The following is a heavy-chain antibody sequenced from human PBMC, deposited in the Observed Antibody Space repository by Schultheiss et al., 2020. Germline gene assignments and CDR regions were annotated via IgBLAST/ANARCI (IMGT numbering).Heavy chain of an antibody. D-gene: IGHD6-19*01. CDR1: GGSISSGGYY. CDR3: ATGIAVAVRSLYDY. Sequence: SQTLSLTCTVSGGSISSGGYYWSWIRQHPGKGLEWIGEIYHSGSTNYNPSLKSRVTISVDKSKNQFSLKLSSVTAADTAVYYCATGIAVAVRSLYDYWGQGTLVTVS. V-gene: IGHV4-31*09. CDR2: IYHSGST. J-gene: IGHJ4*02.